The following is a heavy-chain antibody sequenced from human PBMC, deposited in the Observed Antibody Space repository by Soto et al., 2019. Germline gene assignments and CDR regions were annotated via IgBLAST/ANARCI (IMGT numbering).Heavy chain of an antibody. CDR1: GFTFKNYA. CDR2: ISGSGNT. V-gene: IGHV3-23*01. Sequence: PGGSLRLSCVASGFTFKNYAMSWVRQVPGKGLEWVSGISGSGNTYYADSVKGRFTISRDNSKNTLYLQMISLRTEDTAVYHCAISGGYDNTSPFDYWGQGTQVPSPQ. D-gene: IGHD3-22*01. CDR3: AISGGYDNTSPFDY. J-gene: IGHJ4*02.